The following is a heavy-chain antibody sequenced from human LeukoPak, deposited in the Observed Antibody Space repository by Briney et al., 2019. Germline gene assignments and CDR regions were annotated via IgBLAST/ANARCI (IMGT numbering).Heavy chain of an antibody. CDR3: ARDGYDILTGYYSDY. CDR1: GGSISSYY. D-gene: IGHD3-9*01. J-gene: IGHJ4*02. Sequence: SETLSLTCTVSGGSISSYYWSWIRQPPGKGLEWIGSIYYSGSTYYNPSLKSRVNISVDTSKNQFSLRLNSATAADTAVYYCARDGYDILTGYYSDYWGQGTMVTVSS. CDR2: IYYSGST. V-gene: IGHV4-59*12.